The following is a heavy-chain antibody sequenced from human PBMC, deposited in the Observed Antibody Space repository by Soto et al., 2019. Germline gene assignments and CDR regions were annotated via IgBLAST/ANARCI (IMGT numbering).Heavy chain of an antibody. J-gene: IGHJ4*02. CDR3: ARDLLGATGDY. D-gene: IGHD1-26*01. Sequence: ASVKVSCKASGYTFTSYGMSWVRQTPGQGLEWMGWISAYNANINYAQKLQGRVTMTTDTSTNTAYMELRSLRSDDTAVYFCARDLLGATGDYWGQGTLVTVSS. V-gene: IGHV1-18*01. CDR2: ISAYNANI. CDR1: GYTFTSYG.